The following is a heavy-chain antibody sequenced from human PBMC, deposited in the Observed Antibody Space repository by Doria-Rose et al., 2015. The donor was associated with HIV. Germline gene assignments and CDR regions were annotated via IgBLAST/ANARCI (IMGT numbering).Heavy chain of an antibody. CDR1: GVSLSSPGMG. D-gene: IGHD6-13*01. V-gene: IGHV2-26*01. CDR2: IFSDDER. J-gene: IGHJ4*02. Sequence: VTLKESGPVLVKPTETLTLTCTVSGVSLSSPGMGVSWIRQPPGKALERLANIFSDDERSYKTSLRSRLTISRDTYKSQVVLTMTDMDPVDTATYYCARIKSSRWYHKYYFDFWGQGTLVIVSA. CDR3: ARIKSSRWYHKYYFDF.